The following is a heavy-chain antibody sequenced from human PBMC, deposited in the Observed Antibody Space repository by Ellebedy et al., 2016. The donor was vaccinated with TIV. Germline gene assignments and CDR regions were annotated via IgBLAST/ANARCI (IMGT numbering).Heavy chain of an antibody. V-gene: IGHV4-34*01. D-gene: IGHD2-8*01. CDR3: ARSRSMGPFDY. Sequence: SETLSLTXAVYGGSFSAYYWNWIRQPPGKGLERIGEVNHSGSTNYNPSLKSRGTISVDTSKNQFSLKLRYVTAADTAVYYCARSRSMGPFDYWGQGILVTVSS. CDR1: GGSFSAYY. CDR2: VNHSGST. J-gene: IGHJ4*02.